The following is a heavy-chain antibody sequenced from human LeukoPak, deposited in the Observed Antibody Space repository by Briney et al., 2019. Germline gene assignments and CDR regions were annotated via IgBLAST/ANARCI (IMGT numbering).Heavy chain of an antibody. V-gene: IGHV3-7*01. Sequence: PGGSLRLSCAASGFTFSYHWMTWVRQAPGKGLEWVANIKNDGTVKNYVGSVKGRFTISRDNAKNSLYLQMNSLRAEDTAVYYCARDQGRWGQGTLVTVSS. J-gene: IGHJ4*02. CDR1: GFTFSYHW. CDR2: IKNDGTVK. CDR3: ARDQGR.